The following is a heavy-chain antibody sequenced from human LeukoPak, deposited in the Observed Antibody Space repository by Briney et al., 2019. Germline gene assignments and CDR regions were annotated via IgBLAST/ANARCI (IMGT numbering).Heavy chain of an antibody. V-gene: IGHV4-38-2*02. CDR1: GYSISSGYY. Sequence: MAAEILSLTCTLSGYSISSGYYWGWIRQPPGKGLEWIGSIYQSGSTYHNPSLKSRVTISVDTSKNQFSLKLSSVTAADTAVYYCARVYYDSSGYLDYWGQGTLVTVSS. D-gene: IGHD3-22*01. J-gene: IGHJ4*02. CDR3: ARVYYDSSGYLDY. CDR2: IYQSGST.